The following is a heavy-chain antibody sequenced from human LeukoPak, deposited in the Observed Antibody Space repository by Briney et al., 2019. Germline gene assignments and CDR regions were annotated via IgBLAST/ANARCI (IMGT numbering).Heavy chain of an antibody. V-gene: IGHV1-2*02. D-gene: IGHD6-19*01. CDR2: INPSNGDT. J-gene: IGHJ4*02. Sequence: ASVKVSCKASGYTFSAYYIHWVRQAPGQGLEWMAWINPSNGDTNYAQKFQGRVTMTRDTSISTAYMELTRLISDDTAVYYCARVCSSGWYVHPTLDYWGQGTLVTVSS. CDR3: ARVCSSGWYVHPTLDY. CDR1: GYTFSAYY.